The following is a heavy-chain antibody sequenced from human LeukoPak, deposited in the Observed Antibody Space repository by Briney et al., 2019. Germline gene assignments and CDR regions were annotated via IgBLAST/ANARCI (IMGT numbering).Heavy chain of an antibody. Sequence: GGSLRLSCAASGFTFSYYGMHWVRQAPGKGLEWVSSISSSSTYIYYADSVKGRFTISRDNAKNSLYLQMNSLRAEDTAVYYCARENMDTALAFDYWGQGTLVTVSS. CDR2: ISSSSTYI. D-gene: IGHD5-18*01. CDR3: ARENMDTALAFDY. V-gene: IGHV3-21*01. CDR1: GFTFSYYG. J-gene: IGHJ4*02.